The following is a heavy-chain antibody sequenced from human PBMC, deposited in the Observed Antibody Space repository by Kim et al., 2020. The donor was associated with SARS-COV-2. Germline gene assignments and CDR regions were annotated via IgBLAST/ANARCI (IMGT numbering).Heavy chain of an antibody. CDR3: ARQGFCSGGSCYSGFVDY. V-gene: IGHV5-10-1*01. CDR1: GYSFTSYW. J-gene: IGHJ4*02. Sequence: GESLKISCKGSGYSFTSYWISWVRQMPGKGLEWMGRIDPSDSYTNYSPSFQGHVTISADKSISTAYLQWSSLKASDTAMYYCARQGFCSGGSCYSGFVDYWGQGTLVTVSS. D-gene: IGHD2-15*01. CDR2: IDPSDSYT.